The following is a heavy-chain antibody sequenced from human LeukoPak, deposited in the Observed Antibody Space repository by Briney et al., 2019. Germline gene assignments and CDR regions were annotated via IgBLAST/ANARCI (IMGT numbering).Heavy chain of an antibody. V-gene: IGHV3-23*01. Sequence: GGSLRLSCAASGLTFSSYAMSWVRQAPGKGLEWVSAISGSGGSTYYADSVKGRFTISRDNSKNTLYLQMNSLRAEDTAVYYCAKDRARDVHERIYYDSSGYYFQAFDIWGQGTMVTVSS. CDR2: ISGSGGST. D-gene: IGHD3-22*01. CDR3: AKDRARDVHERIYYDSSGYYFQAFDI. CDR1: GLTFSSYA. J-gene: IGHJ3*02.